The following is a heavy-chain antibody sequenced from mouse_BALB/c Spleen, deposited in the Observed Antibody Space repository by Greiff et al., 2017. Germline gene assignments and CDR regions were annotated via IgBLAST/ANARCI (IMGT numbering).Heavy chain of an antibody. CDR3: TRPGGNYEDYYAMDY. CDR1: GFTFSNYW. D-gene: IGHD2-1*01. CDR2: IRLKSNNYAT. Sequence: EVKVVESGGGLVQPGGSMKLSCVASGFTFSNYWMNWVRQSPEKGLEWVAEIRLKSNNYATHYAESVKGRFTISRDDSKSSVYLQMNNLRAEDTGIYYCTRPGGNYEDYYAMDYWGQGTSVTVSS. J-gene: IGHJ4*01. V-gene: IGHV6-6*02.